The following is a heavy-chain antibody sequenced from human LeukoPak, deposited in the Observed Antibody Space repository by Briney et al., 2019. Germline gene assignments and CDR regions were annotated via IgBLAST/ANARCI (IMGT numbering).Heavy chain of an antibody. CDR1: GVTLSNYG. V-gene: IGHV3-23*01. CDR2: ISGRGGRK. D-gene: IGHD3-10*01. CDR3: AKRGVVIRVILVGFHKEAYYFDS. J-gene: IGHJ4*02. Sequence: PGGSLRLSCAVSGVTLSNYGMRWVRQAPGKGLEWVAGISGRGGRKNYADSVKGRFTISRDNPKNTLYLQMNSLRAEDTAVYFCAKRGVVIRVILVGFHKEAYYFDSWGQGALVSVSS.